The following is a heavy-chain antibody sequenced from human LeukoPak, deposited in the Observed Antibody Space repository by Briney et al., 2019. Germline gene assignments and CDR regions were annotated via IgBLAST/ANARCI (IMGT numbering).Heavy chain of an antibody. V-gene: IGHV4-59*01. CDR2: MYNSGST. Sequence: SETLSLTCAVSGGSISSYYWSWIRQPPGKGLEWIAYMYNSGSTNYNPSLKSRVTISIDTSKNQFSLKLSSLTAADTAIYYCARGIESYGDYGYWGQGILVTVSS. D-gene: IGHD4-17*01. CDR1: GGSISSYY. CDR3: ARGIESYGDYGY. J-gene: IGHJ4*02.